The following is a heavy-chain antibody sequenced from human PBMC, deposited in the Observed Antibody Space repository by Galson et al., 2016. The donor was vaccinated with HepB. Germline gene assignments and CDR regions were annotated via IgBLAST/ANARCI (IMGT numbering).Heavy chain of an antibody. CDR3: ARIFLPYDSFNGYSHCYFDA. D-gene: IGHD3-9*01. V-gene: IGHV4-59*01. CDR2: IYYTGST. Sequence: SETLSLTCTVSGGSISSYYWSWIRQPPGKGLEWIGYIYYTGSTNYNPSLKSRVTISVDTSKNQFSLKLSSVTAADTALYYCARIFLPYDSFNGYSHCYFDAGGQGTLVTLSS. CDR1: GGSISSYY. J-gene: IGHJ4*02.